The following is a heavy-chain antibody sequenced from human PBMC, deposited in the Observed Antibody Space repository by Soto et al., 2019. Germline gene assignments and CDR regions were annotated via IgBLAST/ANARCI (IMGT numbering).Heavy chain of an antibody. J-gene: IGHJ5*02. V-gene: IGHV4-28*03. D-gene: IGHD5-18*01. CDR2: IYYSGTT. CDR3: ARGRGYSYGLDP. Sequence: SETLSLTCAVSGYSISSSNWWGWIRQPPGKGLEWIGYIYYSGTTYYNPSLKSRVTISVDRSKNQFSLKLSSVTAADTAVYYCARGRGYSYGLDPWGQGTLVTVSS. CDR1: GYSISSSNW.